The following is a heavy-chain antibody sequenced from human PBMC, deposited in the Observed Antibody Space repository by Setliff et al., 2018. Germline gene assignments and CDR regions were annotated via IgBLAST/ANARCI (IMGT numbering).Heavy chain of an antibody. V-gene: IGHV1-3*01. J-gene: IGHJ4*02. CDR3: ARMSTSGPHYDY. CDR1: GYTFSSNA. CDR2: IHAGSSNT. D-gene: IGHD2-8*02. Sequence: AASVKVSCKASGYTFSSNAFHWVRQAPGQTLEWMGWIHAGSSNTLYSQRFQDRITISRDTSATTVHMELSSLRSDDTAVYYCARMSTSGPHYDYWGQGTLVTVSS.